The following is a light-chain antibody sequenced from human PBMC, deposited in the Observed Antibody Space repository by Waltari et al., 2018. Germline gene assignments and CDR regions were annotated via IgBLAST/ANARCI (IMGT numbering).Light chain of an antibody. CDR3: QQYNNWPPLYT. CDR1: RSVSSN. V-gene: IGKV3-15*01. CDR2: GAS. J-gene: IGKJ2*01. Sequence: EIVMTQSPATLSVSPGERATLPCRASRSVSSNLAWYQQKPGQAPRLLIYGASTRATGIPARFSGSGSGTEFTLTISSMQSEDFAVYYCQQYNNWPPLYTFGQGTKLEIK.